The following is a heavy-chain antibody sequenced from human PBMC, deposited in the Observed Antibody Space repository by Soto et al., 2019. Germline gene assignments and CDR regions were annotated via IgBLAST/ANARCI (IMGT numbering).Heavy chain of an antibody. D-gene: IGHD3-9*01. J-gene: IGHJ4*02. CDR2: VYWDGAK. V-gene: IGHV2-5*02. CDR1: GFSLTTSGVG. CDR3: ARKGPEDWPLDY. Sequence: SGPTLVNPTQTLTLTCTFSGFSLTTSGVGVGWIRQPPGQALEWLAVVYWDGAKEYSPSLRNRLTISKDSPKNQVVLTLTNMGPMDTGTYYCARKGPEDWPLDYWGQGTLVTVSS.